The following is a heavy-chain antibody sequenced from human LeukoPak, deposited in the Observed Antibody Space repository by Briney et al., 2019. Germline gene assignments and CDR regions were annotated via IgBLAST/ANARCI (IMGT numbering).Heavy chain of an antibody. CDR2: IRYDGSNK. CDR3: AKVLLGYCSSTSCYDNKTFDY. V-gene: IGHV3-30*02. CDR1: GFTFSSYG. D-gene: IGHD2-2*01. J-gene: IGHJ4*02. Sequence: GGSLRLSCAASGFTFSSYGMHWVRQAPGKGLEWVAFIRYDGSNKYYADSVKGRFTISRDNSKNTLYLQMNSLRAEDTAVYYCAKVLLGYCSSTSCYDNKTFDYWGQGTLVTVSS.